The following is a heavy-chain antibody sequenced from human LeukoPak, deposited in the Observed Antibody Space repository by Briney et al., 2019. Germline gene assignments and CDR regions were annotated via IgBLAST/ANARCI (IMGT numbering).Heavy chain of an antibody. D-gene: IGHD2-2*01. V-gene: IGHV1-18*01. CDR3: ARAHGDIVVVPVALNWIDP. J-gene: IGHJ5*02. Sequence: ASVKVSCKASGYTFTSYGIIWVRQAPGQGLAWMGWISPYIANTNYAQKVQGRVSMTTDTSTSTAYMELRSLRSDDTAVYYCARAHGDIVVVPVALNWIDPWGQGTLVTVSS. CDR1: GYTFTSYG. CDR2: ISPYIANT.